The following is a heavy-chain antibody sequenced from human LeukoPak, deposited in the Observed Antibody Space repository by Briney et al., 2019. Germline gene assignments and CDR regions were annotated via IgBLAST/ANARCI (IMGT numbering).Heavy chain of an antibody. CDR2: IYPGDSDT. Sequence: GESLQISCKASAYSFTSYWIGWVRQLPAKGLEWMGIIYPGDSDTRYSPSFQGQVTISADKSISTAYLQRSSLKASDTAMYYCARLCSSTSCCDYWGEGTLVTVSS. J-gene: IGHJ4*02. CDR3: ARLCSSTSCCDY. V-gene: IGHV5-51*01. D-gene: IGHD2-2*01. CDR1: AYSFTSYW.